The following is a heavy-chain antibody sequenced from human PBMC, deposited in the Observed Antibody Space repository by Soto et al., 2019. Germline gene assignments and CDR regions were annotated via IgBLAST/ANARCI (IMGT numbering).Heavy chain of an antibody. Sequence: KASETLSLTCAVSDGSISSSYWWNWVRQPPGKGLEWIGKIYHSGSTNYNPSLKNRVTISVDKSNNQFSLRLSSVTAADTAVYFCVTSLNYDFWRDGGRHYYFDYWGQGTLVTVSS. V-gene: IGHV4-4*02. CDR3: VTSLNYDFWRDGGRHYYFDY. CDR1: DGSISSSYW. CDR2: IYHSGST. J-gene: IGHJ4*02. D-gene: IGHD3-3*01.